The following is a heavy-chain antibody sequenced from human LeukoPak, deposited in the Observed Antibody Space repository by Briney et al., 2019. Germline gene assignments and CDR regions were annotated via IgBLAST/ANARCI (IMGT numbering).Heavy chain of an antibody. CDR1: GFTFSSYG. CDR2: ISYDGSNT. Sequence: PGGSLRLSCAASGFTFSSYGMHWVRQAPGKGLEWVAVISYDGSNTYYADSVKGRFTISRDISKNTLSLQMNSLRAEDTAVYYCAKDRHNSSGYYYGSYYFDYWGQGTLVTVSS. V-gene: IGHV3-30*18. D-gene: IGHD3-22*01. CDR3: AKDRHNSSGYYYGSYYFDY. J-gene: IGHJ4*02.